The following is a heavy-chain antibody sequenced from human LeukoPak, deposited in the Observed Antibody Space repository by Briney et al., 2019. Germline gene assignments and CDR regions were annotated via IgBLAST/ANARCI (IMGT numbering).Heavy chain of an antibody. CDR1: GFTFSDHY. CDR3: ASGAGSYYPFDF. CDR2: ISSSSTYT. D-gene: IGHD3-10*01. V-gene: IGHV3-11*03. J-gene: IGHJ4*02. Sequence: GGSLRLSCAASGFTFSDHYMSWIRQAPGKGLEWVSYISSSSTYTSYADSVKGRFTISRDNAKNSLYLQMNSLRAEDTAVYYCASGAGSYYPFDFWGQGALVTVSS.